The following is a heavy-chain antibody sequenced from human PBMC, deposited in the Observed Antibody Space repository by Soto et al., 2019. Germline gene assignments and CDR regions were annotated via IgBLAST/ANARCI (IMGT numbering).Heavy chain of an antibody. Sequence: SVKVSCKASGVTFSSYTISWVRQAPGQGLEWMGRIIPILGIANYAQKFQGRVTITADKSTSTAYMELSSLRSEDTAVYYCARDRSSAGYSSSWYELALVDYWGQGTLVTVSS. CDR2: IIPILGIA. D-gene: IGHD6-13*01. J-gene: IGHJ4*02. CDR3: ARDRSSAGYSSSWYELALVDY. V-gene: IGHV1-69*04. CDR1: GVTFSSYT.